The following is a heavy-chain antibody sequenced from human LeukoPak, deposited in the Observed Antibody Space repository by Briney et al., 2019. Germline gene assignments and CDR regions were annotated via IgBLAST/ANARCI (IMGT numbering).Heavy chain of an antibody. Sequence: GGSLRLSCAASGFTFSGYAMHWVRQAPGKGLEWVAVISYDGSNKYYADSVKGRFTISRDNSKNTLYLQMNSLRAEDTAVYYCARVFGESSGVDYWGQGTLVTVSS. CDR2: ISYDGSNK. D-gene: IGHD3-10*01. J-gene: IGHJ4*02. V-gene: IGHV3-30*04. CDR1: GFTFSGYA. CDR3: ARVFGESSGVDY.